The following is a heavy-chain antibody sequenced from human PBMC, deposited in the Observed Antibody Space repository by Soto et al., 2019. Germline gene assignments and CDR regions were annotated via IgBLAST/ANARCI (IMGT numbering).Heavy chain of an antibody. V-gene: IGHV3-30*18. D-gene: IGHD3-22*01. CDR3: AKGVMYYYDSSAQADY. CDR2: ISYDGSNK. J-gene: IGHJ4*02. Sequence: GALRLSCAASGFTFSSYGMHWVRQAPGKGLEWVAVISYDGSNKYYADSVKGRFTISRDNSKNTLYLQMNSLRAEDTAVYYCAKGVMYYYDSSAQADYWGQGTLVTVSS. CDR1: GFTFSSYG.